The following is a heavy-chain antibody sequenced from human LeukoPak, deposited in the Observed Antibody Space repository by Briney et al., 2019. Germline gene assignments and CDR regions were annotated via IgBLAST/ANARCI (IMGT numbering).Heavy chain of an antibody. V-gene: IGHV4-59*08. J-gene: IGHJ1*01. CDR1: GDSIGNYY. CDR2: INYSGIT. Sequence: SETLSLTCSVSGDSIGNYYWAWIRQPPGKRLEWIGNINYSGITDYNLSLKSRGTISIDASENQLSLRLSSVTAADTAVYYCAKTIRKYYFDSSGYLFQQWSQGTLVTVTS. D-gene: IGHD3-22*01. CDR3: AKTIRKYYFDSSGYLFQQ.